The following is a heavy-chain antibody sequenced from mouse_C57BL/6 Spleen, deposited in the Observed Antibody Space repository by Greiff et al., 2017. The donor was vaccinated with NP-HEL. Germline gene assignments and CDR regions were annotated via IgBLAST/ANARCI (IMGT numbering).Heavy chain of an antibody. CDR3: ARPVDFYWYFDV. D-gene: IGHD1-1*01. CDR2: INPNNGGT. CDR1: GYTFTDYY. J-gene: IGHJ1*03. V-gene: IGHV1-26*01. Sequence: EVQLQQSGPELVKPGASVKISCKASGYTFTDYYMNWVKQSHGKSLEWIGDINPNNGGTSYNQKFKGKATLTVDKSSSTAYMELRSLTSEDSAVYYCARPVDFYWYFDVWGTGTTVTVSS.